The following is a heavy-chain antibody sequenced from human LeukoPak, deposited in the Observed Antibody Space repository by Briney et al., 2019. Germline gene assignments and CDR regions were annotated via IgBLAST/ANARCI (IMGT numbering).Heavy chain of an antibody. J-gene: IGHJ5*02. Sequence: GGSLRLSCAASGFTFSSYSMNWVRRAPGKGLEWVSSISSSSSYIYYADSMKGRFTISRDNAKNSLYLQMNSLRAEDTAVYYCAKGSGTYGSWGQGTLVTVSS. CDR1: GFTFSSYS. CDR3: AKGSGTYGS. D-gene: IGHD3-10*01. CDR2: ISSSSSYI. V-gene: IGHV3-21*01.